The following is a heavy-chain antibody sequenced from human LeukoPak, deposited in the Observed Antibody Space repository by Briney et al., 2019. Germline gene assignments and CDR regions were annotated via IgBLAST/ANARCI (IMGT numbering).Heavy chain of an antibody. CDR1: GFTFRSYS. CDR2: ISSSSSYI. J-gene: IGHJ4*02. V-gene: IGHV3-21*04. D-gene: IGHD3-9*01. Sequence: PGGSLRLSCAASGFTFRSYSMNWVRQAPGKGLEWVSSISSSSSYIYYADSVKGRFTISRDNSKNTLYLQMNSLRAEDTAVYYCARRTDILTGYYYYWGQGTLVTVSS. CDR3: ARRTDILTGYYYY.